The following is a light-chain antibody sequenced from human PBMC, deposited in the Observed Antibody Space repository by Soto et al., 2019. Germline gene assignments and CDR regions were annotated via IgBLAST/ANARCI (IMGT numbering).Light chain of an antibody. J-gene: IGLJ3*02. CDR1: NIEGKS. CDR3: QAYDYSLTASV. Sequence: SYELTQPPSVSVAPAQTATITCEGSNIEGKSVHWYQQKPGQAPVLVVYDDSDRPSGIPERFTGSNSGTSASLAITGLQAEDEADYYCQAYDYSLTASVFGGGTKLTVL. V-gene: IGLV3-21*02. CDR2: DDS.